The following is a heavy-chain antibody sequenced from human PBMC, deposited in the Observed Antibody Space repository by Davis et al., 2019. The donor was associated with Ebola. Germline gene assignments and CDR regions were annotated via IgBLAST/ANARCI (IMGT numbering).Heavy chain of an antibody. V-gene: IGHV2-5*02. CDR2: IYWDDDK. CDR3: AHTAYDFLSGSGYDKFDY. J-gene: IGHJ4*02. Sequence: SGPTLVKPTQTLTLTCPFPGFPLSSTGVGVGWIRQPPGKPLEWLALIYWDDDKRYRPSLKRRLTLSKDTSKNQVVLTMTNMDPVDTATYFCAHTAYDFLSGSGYDKFDYWSQGTLVTVSS. CDR1: GFPLSSTGVG. D-gene: IGHD3-3*01.